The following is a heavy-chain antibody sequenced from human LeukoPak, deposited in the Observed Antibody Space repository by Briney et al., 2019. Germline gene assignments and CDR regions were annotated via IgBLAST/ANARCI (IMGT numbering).Heavy chain of an antibody. CDR1: GFTFSSYA. Sequence: GGSLRLSCAASGFTFSSYAMSWVRQAPGKGLEWVSAISGSGGSTYYADSVKGRFTISRDNSKNTLYLQMNSLRAEDTAVYYCAKDPGIAVATYYFDYWGQGTLATVSS. V-gene: IGHV3-23*01. CDR2: ISGSGGST. D-gene: IGHD6-19*01. CDR3: AKDPGIAVATYYFDY. J-gene: IGHJ4*02.